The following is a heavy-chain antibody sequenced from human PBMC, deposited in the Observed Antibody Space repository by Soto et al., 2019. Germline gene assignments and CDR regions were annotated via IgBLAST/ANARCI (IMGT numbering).Heavy chain of an antibody. CDR3: AKDSCGGGCCIHEY. Sequence: QVQLVESGGGVVQPGGSLRLSCVGSGFTFKNFGLHWVRQAPGKGLEWVTVISYDGATEHYLDSVKGRFTISRDNSKNTAYLDMNRLRPGNTALYYCAKDSCGGGCCIHEYWGQGPQVIVSS. CDR2: ISYDGATE. V-gene: IGHV3-30*18. CDR1: GFTFKNFG. D-gene: IGHD2-15*01. J-gene: IGHJ4*02.